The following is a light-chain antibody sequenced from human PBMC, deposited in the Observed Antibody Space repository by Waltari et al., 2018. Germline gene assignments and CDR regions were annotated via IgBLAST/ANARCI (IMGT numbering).Light chain of an antibody. Sequence: SYELTQPSSVSVSPGHAARITWPGDVLAVKHVRWFQQKPGQAPVLVIYKDSERPSGIPERFSGSSSGTTVTLTISGAQVEDDGDYYCYSATDNNRFGGGTKLTVL. CDR3: YSATDNNR. CDR2: KDS. J-gene: IGLJ2*01. CDR1: VLAVKH. V-gene: IGLV3-27*01.